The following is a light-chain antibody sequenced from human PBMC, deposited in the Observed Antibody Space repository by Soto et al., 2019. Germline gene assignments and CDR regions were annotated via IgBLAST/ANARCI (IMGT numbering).Light chain of an antibody. CDR1: QSVASRN. J-gene: IGKJ5*01. Sequence: EIVLTQSPGTLSLSPGERATLSCRASQSVASRNLAWSQQKSGQAPRLLIYGASSRAIHTPDRFSGSGSGTDFTLTISRLEPEDFAVYYCQQYGTSPPITFGQGTRLEIK. CDR2: GAS. V-gene: IGKV3-20*01. CDR3: QQYGTSPPIT.